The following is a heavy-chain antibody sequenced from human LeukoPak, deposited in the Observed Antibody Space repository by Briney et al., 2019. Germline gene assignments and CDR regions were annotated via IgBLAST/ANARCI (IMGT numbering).Heavy chain of an antibody. D-gene: IGHD4-17*01. CDR3: ARHHDYGDYGCFDY. CDR2: IYPGDSDN. Sequence: GESLKISCKGSGYSFTSYWIGWVRQMPGKGLEWMGIIYPGDSDNRYSPSFQGQVTISADKSIRTAYLQWSSLKASDTAIYYCARHHDYGDYGCFDYWGQGTLVTVSS. V-gene: IGHV5-51*01. J-gene: IGHJ4*02. CDR1: GYSFTSYW.